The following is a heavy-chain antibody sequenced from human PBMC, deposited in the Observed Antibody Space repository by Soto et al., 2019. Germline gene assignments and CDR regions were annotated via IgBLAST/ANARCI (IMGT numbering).Heavy chain of an antibody. Sequence: GGSLRLSCAASGFTFSSYGMHWVRQAPGKGLEWVAVISYDGSNKYYADSVKGRFTISRDNSKNTLYLQMNSLRAEDTAVYYCAKAYYDFWSGYYIPDYYFDYWGQGTLVTVSS. V-gene: IGHV3-30*18. CDR3: AKAYYDFWSGYYIPDYYFDY. CDR2: ISYDGSNK. D-gene: IGHD3-3*01. J-gene: IGHJ4*02. CDR1: GFTFSSYG.